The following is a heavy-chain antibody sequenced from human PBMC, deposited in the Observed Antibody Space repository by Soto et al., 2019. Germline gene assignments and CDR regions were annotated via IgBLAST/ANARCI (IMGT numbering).Heavy chain of an antibody. D-gene: IGHD4-17*01. CDR1: GFSLKTARMG. Sequence: QVTLKESGPVLVKPTETLTLTCTVSGFSLKTARMGVSWIRQSPGKALEWLAHSFSNGEKSCRTSLKSRVTVSKDTSKSPVVLTMNNMDHVDTATYFWARVTTVTRGYFDFWGQGALVTVSP. V-gene: IGHV2-26*01. CDR3: ARVTTVTRGYFDF. J-gene: IGHJ4*02. CDR2: SFSNGEK.